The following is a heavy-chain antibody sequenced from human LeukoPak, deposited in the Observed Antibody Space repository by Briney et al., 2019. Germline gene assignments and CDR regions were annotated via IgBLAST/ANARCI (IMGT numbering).Heavy chain of an antibody. CDR3: ARADGSGWIDY. CDR2: INPNSGGT. CDR1: GDTVTGYD. Sequence: AAVTVSYTASGDTVTGYDMRWVRQAPGQGGEWMRWINPNSGGTNYAQKFQGRVTMTRDTSISTAYMELSRLRSDDTAVYYCARADGSGWIDYWGQGTLVTVSS. D-gene: IGHD6-19*01. J-gene: IGHJ4*02. V-gene: IGHV1-2*02.